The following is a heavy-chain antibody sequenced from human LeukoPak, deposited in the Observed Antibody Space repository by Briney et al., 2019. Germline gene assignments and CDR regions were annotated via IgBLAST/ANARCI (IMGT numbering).Heavy chain of an antibody. CDR1: GYTFTNLD. CDR2: MSPNSGDT. Sequence: ASVRVSCKTSGYTFTNLDINWLRQAPGQALEWMGWMSPNSGDTGYAQKFQGRVSMTRDTSISTAYMELSSLRSVDTAVYYCASNPPNTGDFYYWGLGSLVTVSS. V-gene: IGHV1-8*01. D-gene: IGHD1-1*01. CDR3: ASNPPNTGDFYY. J-gene: IGHJ4*02.